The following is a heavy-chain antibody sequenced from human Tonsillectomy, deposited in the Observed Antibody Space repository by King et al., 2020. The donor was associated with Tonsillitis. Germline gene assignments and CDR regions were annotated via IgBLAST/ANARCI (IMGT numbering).Heavy chain of an antibody. CDR2: IYTSGST. Sequence: VQLQESGPGLVKPSETLSLTCTVPGGSISSYYWSWFRQPAGKGLEWIGRIYTSGSTNYNPSPKSRVTMSVDTSKNKFSLKLSSVTAADTAVYFCARDGYSGSDWAYWGQGALVTVSS. D-gene: IGHD5-12*01. CDR3: ARDGYSGSDWAY. V-gene: IGHV4-4*07. CDR1: GGSISSYY. J-gene: IGHJ4*02.